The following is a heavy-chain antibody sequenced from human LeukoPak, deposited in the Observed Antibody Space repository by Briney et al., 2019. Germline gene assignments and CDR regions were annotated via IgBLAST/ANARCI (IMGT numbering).Heavy chain of an antibody. CDR1: GYSISSGYY. D-gene: IGHD2-8*01. J-gene: IGHJ4*02. CDR2: IYHSGST. CDR3: ATFDSNVLDY. V-gene: IGHV4-38-2*01. Sequence: PSETLSLTCAVSGYSISSGYYWGWIRQPPGKGLEWIGSIYHSGSTYYNPSLKSRVTISADTSKNQFSLKLSSVTAADTAVYYCATFDSNVLDYWGQGTLVTVSS.